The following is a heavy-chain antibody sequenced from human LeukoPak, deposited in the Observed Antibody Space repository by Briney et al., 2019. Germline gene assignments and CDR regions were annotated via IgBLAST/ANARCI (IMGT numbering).Heavy chain of an antibody. D-gene: IGHD4-17*01. Sequence: GGSLRLSCALSGLTVNDNYMSWVRQAPGKGLEWVSLIFPDGQTYYADFVQGRFSISRNMSRNSLFLDMSSLRAEDTAVFFCARANPVYGDFDYWGQGTLVTVSS. V-gene: IGHV3-53*01. CDR3: ARANPVYGDFDY. J-gene: IGHJ4*02. CDR1: GLTVNDNY. CDR2: IFPDGQT.